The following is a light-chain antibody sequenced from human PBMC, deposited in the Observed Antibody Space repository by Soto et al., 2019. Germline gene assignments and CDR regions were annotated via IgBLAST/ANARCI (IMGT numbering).Light chain of an antibody. CDR3: CSYAGSYTYV. V-gene: IGLV2-11*01. CDR1: SRNVGGYDY. J-gene: IGLJ1*01. CDR2: DVS. Sequence: QSALTQPRSVSGSPGQSVTISCTGASRNVGGYDYVSWYQHHPGKALKLMIYDVSKRPSGVPDRFSGSKSGNTASLTISGLQAEDEADYYCCSYAGSYTYVFGTGTKLTVL.